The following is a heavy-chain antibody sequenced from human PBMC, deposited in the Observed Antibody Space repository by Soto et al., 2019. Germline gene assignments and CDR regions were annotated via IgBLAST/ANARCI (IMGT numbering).Heavy chain of an antibody. J-gene: IGHJ4*02. CDR2: INPNSGGT. V-gene: IGHV1-2*04. Sequence: ASVKVSFKASGHTFTGYYMHWLRQAPGQGLEWMGWINPNSGGTNYAQKFQGWVTMTRDTSISTAYMELSRLRSDDTAVYYCARGGSGWYQDYWGQGTLVTVSS. CDR3: ARGGSGWYQDY. D-gene: IGHD6-19*01. CDR1: GHTFTGYY.